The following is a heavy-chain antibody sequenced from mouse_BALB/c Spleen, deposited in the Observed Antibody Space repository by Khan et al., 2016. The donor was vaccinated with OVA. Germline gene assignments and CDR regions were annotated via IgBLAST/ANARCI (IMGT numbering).Heavy chain of an antibody. CDR3: TKLAYYYDSEGFAY. CDR1: GFTFSTYG. D-gene: IGHD1-1*01. J-gene: IGHJ3*01. CDR2: VSTGGGYT. V-gene: IGHV5-6*01. Sequence: EVELVESGGDLVKPGGSLKLSCAASGFTFSTYGMSWVRQTPDKRLEWVATVSTGGGYTYYPASVTGRFTISRYNAKNTLYLQMSSQRSEDTAMIYCTKLAYYYDSEGFAYWGQGTLVTVSA.